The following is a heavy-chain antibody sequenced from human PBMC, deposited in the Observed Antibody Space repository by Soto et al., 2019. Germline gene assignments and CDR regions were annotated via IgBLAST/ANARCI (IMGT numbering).Heavy chain of an antibody. J-gene: IGHJ5*02. CDR3: ERESSPYFDLLAALDP. V-gene: IGHV4-61*01. D-gene: IGHD3-9*01. Sequence: SETLSLTFTVSGHSVSRGSYYWSCIRQPPWKGLEWIWYIYYSGTTKYNPSLRIRVTLSVDTSKNQFSLKLTSVTAADTDVYYCERESSPYFDLLAALDPWGQGTLVPVSS. CDR1: GHSVSRGSYY. CDR2: IYYSGTT.